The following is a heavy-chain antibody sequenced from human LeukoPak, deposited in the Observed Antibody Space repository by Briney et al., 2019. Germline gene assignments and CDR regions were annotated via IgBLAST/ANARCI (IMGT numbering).Heavy chain of an antibody. CDR2: INPSGGST. CDR3: ARPPRAFGYDSSGYYYERPIDY. J-gene: IGHJ4*02. Sequence: ASVKVSCKASGYTFTSYYMHWVRQAPGQGLEWMGIINPSGGSTSYAQKFQGRVTMTRDTSTSTVYMELSSLRSEDTAVYYCARPPRAFGYDSSGYYYERPIDYWGQGTLVTVSS. D-gene: IGHD3-22*01. V-gene: IGHV1-46*03. CDR1: GYTFTSYY.